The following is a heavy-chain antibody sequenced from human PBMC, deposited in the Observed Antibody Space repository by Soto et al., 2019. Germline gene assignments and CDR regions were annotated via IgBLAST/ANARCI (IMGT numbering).Heavy chain of an antibody. CDR1: GFTFSSYA. CDR2: ISGSGGST. J-gene: IGHJ3*01. V-gene: IGHV3-23*01. D-gene: IGHD3-22*01. CDR3: ARVVYYDSSGYGL. Sequence: GGSLRLSCAASGFTFSSYAMSWVRQAPGKGLEWVSAISGSGGSTYYADSVKGRFTISRDNAKNSLYLQMNSLRAEDTAVYYCARVVYYDSSGYGLWGQGTMVTVSS.